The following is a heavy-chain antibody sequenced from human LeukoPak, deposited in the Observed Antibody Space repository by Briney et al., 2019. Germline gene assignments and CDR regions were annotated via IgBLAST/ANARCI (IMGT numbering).Heavy chain of an antibody. J-gene: IGHJ4*02. V-gene: IGHV1-46*01. CDR3: ARGEGAKVVVAATFDY. Sequence: GASVKVSCKASGYTFTSYYMHWVRQAPGQGLEWMGIINPSGGSTSYAQKFQGRVTMTRDMSTSTVYMELSSLRSEDTAVYYCARGEGAKVVVAATFDYWGQGTLVTVSS. CDR2: INPSGGST. D-gene: IGHD2-15*01. CDR1: GYTFTSYY.